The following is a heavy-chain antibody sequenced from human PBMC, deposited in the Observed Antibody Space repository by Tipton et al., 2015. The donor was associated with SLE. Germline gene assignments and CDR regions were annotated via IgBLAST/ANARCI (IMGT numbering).Heavy chain of an antibody. Sequence: TLSLTCTVSGGSISSGGYYWSWIRQHPGKGLEWIGYIYYSGSTYYNPSLKSRVTISVDTSKNQFSLKLSSVAAADTAVYYCARGWLQPSGAFDIWGQGTMVTVSS. CDR1: GGSISSGGYY. D-gene: IGHD5-24*01. J-gene: IGHJ3*02. CDR3: ARGWLQPSGAFDI. CDR2: IYYSGST. V-gene: IGHV4-31*03.